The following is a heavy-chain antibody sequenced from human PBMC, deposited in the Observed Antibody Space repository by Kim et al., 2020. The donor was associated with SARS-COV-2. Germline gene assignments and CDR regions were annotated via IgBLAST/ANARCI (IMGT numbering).Heavy chain of an antibody. J-gene: IGHJ4*02. V-gene: IGHV3-74*01. Sequence: GGSLRLSCAASGFTFSNYWMHWVRQAPGKGLVWVSRINRDGTSTSDADFVKGRFTISRDNAKNTLSLQMNSLRAEDTAVYYCARESTSYGADYWGQGTLVTVSS. CDR2: INRDGTST. D-gene: IGHD3-16*01. CDR3: ARESTSYGADY. CDR1: GFTFSNYW.